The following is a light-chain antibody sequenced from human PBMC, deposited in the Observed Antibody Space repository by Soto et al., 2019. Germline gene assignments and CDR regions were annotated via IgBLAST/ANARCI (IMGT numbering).Light chain of an antibody. V-gene: IGKV1-39*01. Sequence: DIQMTQSPSSLSASVGDRVTITCRASQTISTSLNWYQQRPGKAPNLLIHASSSLQSGVPPRFSGGGSGTDFTLTISSLQPEDFAAYYCQQTDSTPITFGQGTRLDIK. CDR1: QTISTS. CDR3: QQTDSTPIT. J-gene: IGKJ5*01. CDR2: ASS.